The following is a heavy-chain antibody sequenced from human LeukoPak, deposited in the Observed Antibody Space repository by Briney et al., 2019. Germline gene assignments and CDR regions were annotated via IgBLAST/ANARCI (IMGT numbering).Heavy chain of an antibody. CDR3: ARGPSKISSIAARREDY. D-gene: IGHD6-6*01. CDR2: INHSGST. V-gene: IGHV4-34*01. J-gene: IGHJ4*02. Sequence: SETLSLTCTVSGGSISSYYWSWIRQPPGKGLEWIGEINHSGSTNYNPSLKSRVTISVDTSKNQFSLKLSSVTAADTAVYYCARGPSKISSIAARREDYWGQGTLVTVSS. CDR1: GGSISSYY.